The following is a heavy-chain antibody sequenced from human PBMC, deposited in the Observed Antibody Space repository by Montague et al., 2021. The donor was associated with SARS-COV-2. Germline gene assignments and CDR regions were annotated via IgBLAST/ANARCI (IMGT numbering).Heavy chain of an antibody. J-gene: IGHJ6*02. V-gene: IGHV4-39*07. CDR2: IYHSGST. Sequence: SETLSLTCTVSGGSISSSIYYWGWIRQPPGKGLEWIGEIYHSGSTNYNPSLKSRVTISVDKSKNQFSLKLSSVTAADTAVYYCARRPLGYYYYGMDVWGQGTTVTVSS. CDR3: ARRPLGYYYYGMDV. CDR1: GGSISSSIYY.